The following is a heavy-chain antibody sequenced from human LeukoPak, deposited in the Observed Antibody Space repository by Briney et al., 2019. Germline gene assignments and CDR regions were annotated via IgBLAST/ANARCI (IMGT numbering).Heavy chain of an antibody. V-gene: IGHV4-59*01. D-gene: IGHD5-24*01. J-gene: IGHJ4*02. CDR2: IYYSGST. CDR3: ARRDGYFDY. CDR1: GGSISSYY. Sequence: SETLSLTCTVSGGSISSYYWSWIRQPPGKGLEWIGYIYYSGSTNYNPSLKSRVTISVDTSKNQFSLKLSSVTAADTAVYYCARRDGYFDYWGRGTLVTVSS.